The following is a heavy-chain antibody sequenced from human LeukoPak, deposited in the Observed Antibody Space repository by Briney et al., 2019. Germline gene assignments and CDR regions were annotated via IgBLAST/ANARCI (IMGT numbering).Heavy chain of an antibody. J-gene: IGHJ5*02. D-gene: IGHD3-10*01. CDR2: INHSGST. CDR1: GGSFSGYY. Sequence: SETLSLTCAVYGGSFSGYYWSWIRQPPGKGLEWIGEINHSGSTNYNPSLKSRVTISVDTSKNQFSLKLSSVTAAETAVYYCARGITYYYGSGRRYWFDPWGQGTLVTVSS. CDR3: ARGITYYYGSGRRYWFDP. V-gene: IGHV4-34*01.